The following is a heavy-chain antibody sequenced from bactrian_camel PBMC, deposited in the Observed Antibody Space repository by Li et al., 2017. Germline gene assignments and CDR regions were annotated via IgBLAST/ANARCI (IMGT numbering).Heavy chain of an antibody. V-gene: IGHV3-2*01. D-gene: IGHD7*01. CDR1: GSRYSSYC. Sequence: QLVESGGGLVQPGGSLRLSCAASGSRYSSYCMGWFRQAPGKEREVVASIDTERRTSYADSVKGRFTISQDDAKNTLYLEMNSLKPEDTAMYYCAADRFPTQFRRGDPWCSPPFEYRRWGQGTQVTVS. CDR3: AADRFPTQFRRGDPWCSPPFEYRR. CDR2: IDTERRT. J-gene: IGHJ4*01.